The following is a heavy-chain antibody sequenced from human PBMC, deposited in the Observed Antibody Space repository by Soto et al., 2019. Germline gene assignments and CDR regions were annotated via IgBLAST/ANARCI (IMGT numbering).Heavy chain of an antibody. J-gene: IGHJ2*01. CDR3: ARSYCGGDCYSGYFDL. V-gene: IGHV3-33*01. Sequence: QVQLVESGGGVVQPGRSLRLSCAASGFTFSSYGMHWVRQAPGKGLEWVAVIWYDGSNKYYADSVKGRFTISRDNSKNTLYLQMNSLRAEDTAVYYCARSYCGGDCYSGYFDLWGRGTLVTVSS. CDR1: GFTFSSYG. CDR2: IWYDGSNK. D-gene: IGHD2-21*02.